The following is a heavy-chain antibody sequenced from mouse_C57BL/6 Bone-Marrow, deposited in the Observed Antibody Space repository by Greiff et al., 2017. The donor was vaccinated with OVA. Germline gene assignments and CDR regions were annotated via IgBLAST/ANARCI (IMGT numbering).Heavy chain of an antibody. CDR1: GYTFTSYW. CDR3: AGWEFAY. D-gene: IGHD4-1*01. Sequence: QVQLQQPGAELVKPGASVKLSCKASGYTFTSYWIQWVKQRPGQGLEWIGEIDPSDGYTNYNQKFKGKATVTVDTSSSTANMQLSSLTSEDSAVYYWAGWEFAYWGQGTLVTVSA. CDR2: IDPSDGYT. V-gene: IGHV1-50*01. J-gene: IGHJ3*01.